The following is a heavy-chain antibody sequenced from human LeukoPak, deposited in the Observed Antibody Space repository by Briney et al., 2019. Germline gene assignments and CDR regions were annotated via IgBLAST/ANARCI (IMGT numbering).Heavy chain of an antibody. D-gene: IGHD4-17*01. Sequence: GGSLRLSCAASGFTFDDYAMHWVRQAPGKGLEWVSGISWNSGSIGYADSVKGRFTISRDNAKNSLYLQMNSLRAEDTALYYRAKDMTATVTTPDWWGQGTLVTVSS. J-gene: IGHJ4*02. CDR1: GFTFDDYA. CDR2: ISWNSGSI. V-gene: IGHV3-9*01. CDR3: AKDMTATVTTPDW.